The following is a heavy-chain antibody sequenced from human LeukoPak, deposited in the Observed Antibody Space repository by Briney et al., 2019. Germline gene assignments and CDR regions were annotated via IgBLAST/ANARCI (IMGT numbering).Heavy chain of an antibody. CDR2: IRSDGSDK. J-gene: IGHJ4*02. V-gene: IGHV3-30*02. CDR1: GFTFSTYG. D-gene: IGHD3-10*01. CDR3: ARGAVRGVGDDY. Sequence: GGSLRLSCAASGFTFSTYGMHWVRHAPGKGLEWVAFIRSDGSDKYYADSVKGRFTISRDNSKNTLYLQMNSLRAEDTAVYYCARGAVRGVGDDYWGQGTLVTVSS.